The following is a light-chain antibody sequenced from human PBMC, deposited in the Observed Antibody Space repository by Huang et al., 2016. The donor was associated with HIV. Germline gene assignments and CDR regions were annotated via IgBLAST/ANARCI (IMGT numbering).Light chain of an antibody. V-gene: IGKV1-33*01. J-gene: IGKJ4*01. CDR2: EAS. CDR1: QDISNY. CDR3: QQYENGLT. Sequence: DIQMTQSPSSLSASVGDRVTITCQASQDISNYLNWYQQKPGKAPKLLLYEASNLETGVPSRFSGSGAGTDFTFTINSLQPEDVARYYCQQYENGLTFGGGTKVEI.